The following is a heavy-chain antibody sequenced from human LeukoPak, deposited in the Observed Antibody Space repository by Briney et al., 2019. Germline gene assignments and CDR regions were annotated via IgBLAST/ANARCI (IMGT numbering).Heavy chain of an antibody. CDR2: FDPEDGET. V-gene: IGHV1-24*01. Sequence: ASVKVSCKVSGYTLTELSMHWVRQAPGKGLEWMGGFDPEDGETIYAQKFQGRVTMTEDTSTDTAYMELSSLRSEDTAVYYCATFENFGHAFDIWGQGTMVTVSS. D-gene: IGHD3-16*01. J-gene: IGHJ3*02. CDR1: GYTLTELS. CDR3: ATFENFGHAFDI.